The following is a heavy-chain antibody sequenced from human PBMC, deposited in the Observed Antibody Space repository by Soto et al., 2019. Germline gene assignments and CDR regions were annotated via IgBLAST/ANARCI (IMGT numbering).Heavy chain of an antibody. CDR2: INDYGTTI. J-gene: IGHJ4*02. Sequence: GGSLRLSCAASGFNLGSYWMHWVRQAPGKGLVWVSRINDYGTTINYAESVEGRFTISSDDAKSEVYLKMNNLRAEDTAVYYCARGGLEPFDYWGQGALVTVSS. CDR3: ARGGLEPFDY. CDR1: GFNLGSYW. D-gene: IGHD1-1*01. V-gene: IGHV3-74*01.